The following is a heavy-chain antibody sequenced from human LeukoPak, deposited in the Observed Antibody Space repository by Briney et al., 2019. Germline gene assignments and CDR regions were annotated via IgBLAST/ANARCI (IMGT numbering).Heavy chain of an antibody. CDR2: IHNSGTT. CDR3: ARRYYYNLGSFPFDF. V-gene: IGHV4-34*01. Sequence: PWETLSLTCAVSGGPFSGYFWSWIRQSSGKGLDWIGEIHNSGTTNYNPSLNSRVTISEDTSKNQFYLNLSSVTAADTAVYYCARRYYYNLGSFPFDFWGQGTLFTVSS. J-gene: IGHJ4*02. D-gene: IGHD3-10*01. CDR1: GGPFSGYF.